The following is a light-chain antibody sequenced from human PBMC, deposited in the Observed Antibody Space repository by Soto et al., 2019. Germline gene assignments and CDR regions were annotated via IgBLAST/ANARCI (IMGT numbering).Light chain of an antibody. V-gene: IGLV2-14*01. CDR2: EVS. Sequence: QSALTQPASVSGSPGQSITISCTGTSSDVGGYNYVSWYQQHPGKAPKLMIYEVSNRPSGVSTRFSGSRFGNTASLTIFGLQAEDEADYYCCSYGNSRWVFGGGTQLTVL. J-gene: IGLJ3*02. CDR3: CSYGNSRWV. CDR1: SSDVGGYNY.